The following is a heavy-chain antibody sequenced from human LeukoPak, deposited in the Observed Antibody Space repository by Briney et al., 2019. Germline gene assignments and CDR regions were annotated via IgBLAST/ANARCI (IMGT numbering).Heavy chain of an antibody. J-gene: IGHJ2*01. V-gene: IGHV3-53*05. CDR2: IYSGETT. D-gene: IGHD3-16*01. CDR1: GFIVSSNH. CDR3: AKVAYDYVWGSYWYFDL. Sequence: TGGSLRLSCEASGFIVSSNHMSWVRQAPGKGLEWISAIYSGETTHYADSVKGRFTISRDSSKKTLYMQMNGLRAEDTAVYYCAKVAYDYVWGSYWYFDLWGRGTLVTVSS.